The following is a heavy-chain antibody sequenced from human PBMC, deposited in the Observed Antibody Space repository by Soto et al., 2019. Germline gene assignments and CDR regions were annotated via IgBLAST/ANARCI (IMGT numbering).Heavy chain of an antibody. V-gene: IGHV1-69*13. CDR3: ARPTVAATPPYYYYSGMDV. CDR1: GGTFSSYA. D-gene: IGHD2-15*01. CDR2: IIPIFGTA. J-gene: IGHJ6*02. Sequence: GASVKVSCKASGGTFSSYAISWVRQAPGQGLEWMGGIIPIFGTANYAQKFQGRVTITADESTSTAYMELSSLRSEDTAVYYCARPTVAATPPYYYYSGMDVWGQGTTVTVS.